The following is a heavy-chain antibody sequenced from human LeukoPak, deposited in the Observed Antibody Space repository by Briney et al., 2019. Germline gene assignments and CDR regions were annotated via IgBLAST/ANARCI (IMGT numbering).Heavy chain of an antibody. CDR3: ARANTAMVTGY. CDR1: GYSISSGYY. CDR2: IYHSGST. Sequence: SETLSLTCAVSGYSISSGYYWGWIRQPPGKGLEWIGSIYHSGSTYYNPSLKNQVTISVDTSKNQFSLKLSSVTAADTAVYYCARANTAMVTGYWGQGTLVTVSS. V-gene: IGHV4-38-2*01. J-gene: IGHJ4*02. D-gene: IGHD5-18*01.